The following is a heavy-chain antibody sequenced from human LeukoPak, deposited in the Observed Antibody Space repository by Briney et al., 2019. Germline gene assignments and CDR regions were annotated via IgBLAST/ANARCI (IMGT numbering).Heavy chain of an antibody. V-gene: IGHV4-34*01. CDR1: GGSFSGYY. CDR3: ARTSDPGGYYYYYCMDV. CDR2: INHSEST. D-gene: IGHD3-16*01. J-gene: IGHJ6*03. Sequence: SETLSLTCAVYGGSFSGYYWSWIRQPPGKGLELIGEINHSESTNYNPSLKSRVTILVDTSKNQFSLKLSSVTAADTAVYYCARTSDPGGYYYYYCMDVWGKGTTVTVSS.